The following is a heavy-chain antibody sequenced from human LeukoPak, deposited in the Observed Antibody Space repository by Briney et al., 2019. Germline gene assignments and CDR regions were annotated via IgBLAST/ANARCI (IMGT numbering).Heavy chain of an antibody. V-gene: IGHV3-23*01. Sequence: PGRSLRLSCAASGFTFDDYAMHWVRQAPGKGLEWVSAISGSGGSTYYADSVKGRFTISRDNSKNTLYLQMNSLRAEDTAVYYCAKDGGVRGVTHTIIWGQGTLVTVSS. D-gene: IGHD3-10*01. J-gene: IGHJ4*02. CDR2: ISGSGGST. CDR3: AKDGGVRGVTHTII. CDR1: GFTFDDYA.